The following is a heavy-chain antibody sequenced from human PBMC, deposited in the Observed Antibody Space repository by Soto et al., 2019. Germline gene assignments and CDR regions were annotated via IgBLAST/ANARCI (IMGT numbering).Heavy chain of an antibody. CDR1: GNSFTNYW. V-gene: IGHV5-51*01. J-gene: IGHJ6*02. CDR3: VGHELAAAGKASYYGMDV. D-gene: IGHD6-13*01. CDR2: IYPGDSDT. Sequence: GESLKISCKGSGNSFTNYWIGWVRQMPGKGLEWMGIIYPGDSDTRYSPSFQGQVTISADKSISTAYLQWSSLKASDTAMYYCVGHELAAAGKASYYGMDVWGQGTTVTVSS.